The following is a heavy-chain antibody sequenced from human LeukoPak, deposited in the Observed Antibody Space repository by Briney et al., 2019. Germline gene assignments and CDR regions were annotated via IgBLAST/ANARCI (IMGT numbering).Heavy chain of an antibody. V-gene: IGHV4-59*01. D-gene: IGHD2-15*01. CDR2: IYYSGST. Sequence: SETLSLTCAVSGDSIGTYYWTWIRQPPGKGLEWIGDIYYSGSTNYNPSLKSRVTMSVDTSKNQFSLNLRSVTAADTALYYCVARHFSGAKYYFDYWGQGTLVTVSS. CDR3: VARHFSGAKYYFDY. J-gene: IGHJ4*02. CDR1: GDSIGTYY.